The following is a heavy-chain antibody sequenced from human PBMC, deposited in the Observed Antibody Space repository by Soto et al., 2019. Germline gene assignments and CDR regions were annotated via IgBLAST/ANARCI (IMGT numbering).Heavy chain of an antibody. CDR2: ISYSGVST. V-gene: IGHV3-23*01. J-gene: IGHJ4*02. CDR3: ARTRGYSDYDLDY. Sequence: EVQLLESGGGLVQPGGSLRLSCAASGFTFSSYAMTWVRQAPGKGLEWVSAISYSGVSTYYADSVKGRFTISRDSSENTLSLQMNSLRVDDTDVYYCARTRGYSDYDLDYWGQEPLVTVSS. CDR1: GFTFSSYA. D-gene: IGHD5-12*01.